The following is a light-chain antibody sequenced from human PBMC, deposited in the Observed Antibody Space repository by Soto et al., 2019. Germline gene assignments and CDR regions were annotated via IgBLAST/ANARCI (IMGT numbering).Light chain of an antibody. J-gene: IGLJ1*01. CDR3: SSYTSSSTLSYV. CDR1: SSDVGKYDY. Sequence: QSALTQPPSASGSPGQSVTISCTGTSSDVGKYDYVSWFQHHPGKAPKLIIYEVSKRPSGVPDRFSGSKSGSTASLTVSGLQTEDEADYYCSSYTSSSTLSYVFGTGTKVTVL. CDR2: EVS. V-gene: IGLV2-8*01.